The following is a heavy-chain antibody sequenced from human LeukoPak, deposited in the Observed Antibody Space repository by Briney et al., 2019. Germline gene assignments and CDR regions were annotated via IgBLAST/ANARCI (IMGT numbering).Heavy chain of an antibody. Sequence: PSETLSLTCTVSGGPISGYYWSWIRQPAGKGLEWLGLIYSSGTTTYNPSLKSRVTMSVDTSKNHFSLKLSSVTAADTAVYYCARLWNYAADSWGQGTPVTVSS. V-gene: IGHV4-4*07. CDR1: GGPISGYY. CDR3: ARLWNYAADS. J-gene: IGHJ4*02. CDR2: IYSSGTT. D-gene: IGHD1-7*01.